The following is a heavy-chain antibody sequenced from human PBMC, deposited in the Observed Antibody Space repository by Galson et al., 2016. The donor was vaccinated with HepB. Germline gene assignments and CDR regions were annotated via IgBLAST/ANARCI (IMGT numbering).Heavy chain of an antibody. Sequence: SLRLSCAASGFTFSTYWMTWVRQAPGKGLEWVANIKQDGSEKNYVDSVKGRFTISRDNAENSLYLQMYDLRAEDTAVYYCAREGEFCGYYRLSNWGQGTLVTVSS. CDR3: AREGEFCGYYRLSN. J-gene: IGHJ4*02. D-gene: IGHD3-3*01. CDR1: GFTFSTYW. CDR2: IKQDGSEK. V-gene: IGHV3-7*03.